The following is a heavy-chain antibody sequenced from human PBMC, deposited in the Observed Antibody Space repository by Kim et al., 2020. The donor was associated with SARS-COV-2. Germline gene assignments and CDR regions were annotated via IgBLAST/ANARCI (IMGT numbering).Heavy chain of an antibody. CDR3: ARVTGYSSGWYEGGDY. CDR2: NNAGNGNT. D-gene: IGHD6-19*01. Sequence: ASVKVSCKASGYTFTSYAMHWVRQAPGQRLEWMGWNNAGNGNTKYSQKFQGRVTITRDTSASTAYMELSSLRSEDTAVYYCARVTGYSSGWYEGGDYWGQGTLVTVSS. J-gene: IGHJ4*02. V-gene: IGHV1-3*01. CDR1: GYTFTSYA.